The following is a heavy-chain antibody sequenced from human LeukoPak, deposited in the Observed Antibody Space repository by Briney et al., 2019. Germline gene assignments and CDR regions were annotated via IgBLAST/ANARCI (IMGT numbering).Heavy chain of an antibody. CDR3: AKDRPNYYESNGHYYRQDGDY. D-gene: IGHD3-22*01. Sequence: PGGSLRLSCEASGFNFNIYAMSWVRQAPGKGLEWVSSISSNSVYTYYGDSVKGRFTVSRDNSKNTLYLQMNSLRAEDTAVYYCAKDRPNYYESNGHYYRQDGDYWGQGTLVTVAS. V-gene: IGHV3-23*01. CDR1: GFNFNIYA. CDR2: ISSNSVYT. J-gene: IGHJ4*02.